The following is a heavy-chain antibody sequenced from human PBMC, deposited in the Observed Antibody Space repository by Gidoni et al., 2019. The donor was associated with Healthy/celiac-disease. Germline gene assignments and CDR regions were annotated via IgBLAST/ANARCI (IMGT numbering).Heavy chain of an antibody. J-gene: IGHJ4*02. CDR2: IYHDGDP. Sequence: QVQLQDSGPGRVKPSEPLSLTGAVSAYSIATAFYGSWIRQSPGKGLEWMGIIYHDGDPYYNSSLKSLITIASDRSKKQCSLNLRSVTAADTAIYYCTKDAWDLSKSVYWGRGTLVTVSS. D-gene: IGHD4-4*01. V-gene: IGHV4-38-2*02. CDR3: TKDAWDLSKSVY. CDR1: AYSIATAFY.